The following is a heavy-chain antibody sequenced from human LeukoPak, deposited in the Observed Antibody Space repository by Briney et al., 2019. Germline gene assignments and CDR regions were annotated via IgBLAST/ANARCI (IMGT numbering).Heavy chain of an antibody. CDR1: GFTFSSYA. CDR2: FSGSGGST. D-gene: IGHD3-10*01. Sequence: GGSLRLSCAASGFTFSSYAMSWVRQAPGKGLEWVSTFSGSGGSTYYADSVEGRFTVSRDNSKDTLYLQMNSLRAEDTAVYYCAKVGEHYGSGSYFVYWGQGTLVTVSS. CDR3: AKVGEHYGSGSYFVY. J-gene: IGHJ4*02. V-gene: IGHV3-23*01.